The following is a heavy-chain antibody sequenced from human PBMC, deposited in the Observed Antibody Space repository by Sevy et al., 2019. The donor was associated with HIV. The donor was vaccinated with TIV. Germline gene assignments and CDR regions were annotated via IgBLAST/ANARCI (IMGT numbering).Heavy chain of an antibody. CDR2: ISSNGDNA. D-gene: IGHD3-9*01. V-gene: IGHV3-30-3*01. CDR1: GFAFRTYA. J-gene: IGHJ4*02. Sequence: GGSLRLSCAASGFAFRTYAFHWVRQAPGRGLEWVGLISSNGDNAFYANSVRGRCTISRGNSMNTLYLELNNLTPDDTAVYYCARGPEWELTSFLSHWGQGTLVTVSS. CDR3: ARGPEWELTSFLSH.